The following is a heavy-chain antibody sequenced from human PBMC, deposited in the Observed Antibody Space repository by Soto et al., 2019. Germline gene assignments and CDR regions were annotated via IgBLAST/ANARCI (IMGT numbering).Heavy chain of an antibody. CDR3: ARDQSQGYCSGGSCSYYYYYGMDV. CDR1: GGSFSGYY. J-gene: IGHJ6*02. CDR2: INHSGST. Sequence: ETLSLTCAVYGGSFSGYYWSWIRQPPGKGLEWIGEINHSGSTNYNPSLKSRVTISVDTSKNQFSLKLSSVTAADTAVYYCARDQSQGYCSGGSCSYYYYYGMDVWGQGTTVTVSS. D-gene: IGHD2-15*01. V-gene: IGHV4-34*01.